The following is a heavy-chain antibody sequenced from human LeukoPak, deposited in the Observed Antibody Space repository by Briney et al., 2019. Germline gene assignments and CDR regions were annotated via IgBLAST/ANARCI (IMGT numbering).Heavy chain of an antibody. D-gene: IGHD1-26*01. J-gene: IGHJ6*03. CDR2: INWNGGST. CDR1: GFTFDDYG. CDR3: ARDGRGSYYDYYYMDV. V-gene: IGHV3-20*04. Sequence: GGSLRLSCAASGFTFDDYGMSWVRQAPGKWLEWVSGINWNGGSTGYADSVKGRFTISRDNAKNSLYLQMNSLRAEDTALYYCARDGRGSYYDYYYMDVWGKGTTVTVSS.